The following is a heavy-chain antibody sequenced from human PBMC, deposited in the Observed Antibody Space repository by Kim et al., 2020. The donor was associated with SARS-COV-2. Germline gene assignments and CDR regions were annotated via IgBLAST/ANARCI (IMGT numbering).Heavy chain of an antibody. CDR1: GGSISSSSYY. CDR3: ARQRPPFYDYVWGSYRYPFYY. J-gene: IGHJ4*02. Sequence: SETLSLTCTVSGGSISSSSYYWGWIRQPPGKGLEWIGSIYYSGSTYYNPSLKSRVTISVDTSKNQFSLKLSSVTAADTAVYYCARQRPPFYDYVWGSYRYPFYYWAREPWSPSPQ. V-gene: IGHV4-39*01. CDR2: IYYSGST. D-gene: IGHD3-16*02.